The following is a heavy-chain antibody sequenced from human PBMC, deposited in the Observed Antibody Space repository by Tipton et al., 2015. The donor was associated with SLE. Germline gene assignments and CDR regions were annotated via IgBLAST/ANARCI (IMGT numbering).Heavy chain of an antibody. J-gene: IGHJ4*02. Sequence: TLSLTCTVSDYSISSGYYWGWIRQPPGKGLEWIGSIFYRGTTYYNPSLESRLTISRDTSKNQFSLKLSSVTAADTAVYYCARERKDFFDISGHPYFDYWGRGSLVTVSS. V-gene: IGHV4-38-2*02. CDR1: DYSISSGYY. D-gene: IGHD3-22*01. CDR3: ARERKDFFDISGHPYFDY. CDR2: IFYRGTT.